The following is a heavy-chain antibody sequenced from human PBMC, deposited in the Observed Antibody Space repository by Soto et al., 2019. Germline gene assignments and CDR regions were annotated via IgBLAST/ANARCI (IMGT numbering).Heavy chain of an antibody. CDR2: IYYTGTT. CDR1: VGSISSNSYY. D-gene: IGHD5-12*01. CDR3: ARHNRYSTDWEYNCFEP. J-gene: IGHJ5*02. V-gene: IGHV4-39*01. Sequence: SETLSLTCTFSVGSISSNSYYCGWIGQPPGKGLEWIGDIYYTGTTYYNPSLKSRVTMSVDTSKNHFSLKLSSVADADTAVYYCARHNRYSTDWEYNCFEPWGQGTLVTVSS.